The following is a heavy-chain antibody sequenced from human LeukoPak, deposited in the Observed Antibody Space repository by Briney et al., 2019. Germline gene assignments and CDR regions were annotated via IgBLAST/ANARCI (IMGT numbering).Heavy chain of an antibody. CDR1: VFTVSSDY. V-gene: IGHV3-66*01. CDR2: IYRGDST. J-gene: IGHJ6*02. CDR3: ARDPGLPNGMAV. Sequence: GGSLRLSCAASVFTVSSDYMSWVRQAPGKGLEWVSTIYRGDSTYYADSVKGRFTISRDNSKNTLYLQLNSLRAEDTAVYYCARDPGLPNGMAVWGQGTTVTVSS.